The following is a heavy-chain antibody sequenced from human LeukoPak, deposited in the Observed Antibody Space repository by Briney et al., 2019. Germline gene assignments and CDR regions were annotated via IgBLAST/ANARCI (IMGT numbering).Heavy chain of an antibody. CDR1: GYTFTSYY. J-gene: IGHJ4*02. V-gene: IGHV1-8*02. Sequence: GASVKVSCKASGYTFTSYYMHWVRQATGQGLEWMGWMNPNSGNTGYAQKFQDRVTMTRNTSISTAYMELSSLESEDTAVYYCASALKRGSAGTLIDYWGQGTLVTVSS. CDR2: MNPNSGNT. CDR3: ASALKRGSAGTLIDY. D-gene: IGHD6-13*01.